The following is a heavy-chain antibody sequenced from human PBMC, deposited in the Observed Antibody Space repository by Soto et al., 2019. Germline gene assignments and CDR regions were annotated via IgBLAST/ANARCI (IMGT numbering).Heavy chain of an antibody. Sequence: GASVKVSCKASGGTFSSYAISWVRQAPGQGLEWMGGIIPIFGTANYAQKFQGRVTITADESTSTAYMELSSLRSEDTAVYYCARDWVAVAGSPSYYYYGMDVWGQGTTVTVSS. D-gene: IGHD6-19*01. CDR1: GGTFSSYA. CDR2: IIPIFGTA. V-gene: IGHV1-69*13. CDR3: ARDWVAVAGSPSYYYYGMDV. J-gene: IGHJ6*02.